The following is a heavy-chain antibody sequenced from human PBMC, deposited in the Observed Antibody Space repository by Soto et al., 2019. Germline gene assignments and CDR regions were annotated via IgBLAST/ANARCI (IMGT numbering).Heavy chain of an antibody. CDR3: ATYYHDGSGYYYPLDY. CDR1: GYTFTKNY. Sequence: QVQLVQSGAEVKKPGASVTVSCKASGYTFTKNYLHWVRQAPGQGLEWMGIINPNSGSADYVQKFQGRVTMTRDTSTSTAFLELRSLRSDDTAVYYCATYYHDGSGYYYPLDYWGQGTLVTVSS. J-gene: IGHJ4*02. CDR2: INPNSGSA. D-gene: IGHD3-22*01. V-gene: IGHV1-46*01.